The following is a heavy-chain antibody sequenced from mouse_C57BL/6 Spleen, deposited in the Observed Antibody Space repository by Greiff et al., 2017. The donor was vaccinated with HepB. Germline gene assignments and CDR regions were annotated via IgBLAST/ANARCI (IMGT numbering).Heavy chain of an antibody. CDR2: IYPGDGDT. CDR3: ARAQATGSWFAY. J-gene: IGHJ3*01. V-gene: IGHV1-80*01. D-gene: IGHD3-2*02. CDR1: GYAFSSYW. Sequence: VQLQQSGAELVKPGASVKISCKASGYAFSSYWMNWVKQRPGKGLEWIGQIYPGDGDTNYNGKFKGKATLTADKSSSTAYMQRSSLTSEDSAVYFCARAQATGSWFAYWGQGTLVTVSA.